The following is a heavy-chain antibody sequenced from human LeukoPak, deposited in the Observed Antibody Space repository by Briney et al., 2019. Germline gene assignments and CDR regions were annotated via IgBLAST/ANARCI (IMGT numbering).Heavy chain of an antibody. CDR3: AKDAQPRSRWFDP. CDR2: IKQDGSEK. D-gene: IGHD1-14*01. V-gene: IGHV3-7*03. CDR1: GLRFRSYA. J-gene: IGHJ5*02. Sequence: GSLRLSCVASGLRFRSYAMNWVRQAPGKGLEWVANIKQDGSEKYYVDSVKGRFTISRDNAKNALYLQMNSLRAEDTAIYYCAKDAQPRSRWFDPWGQGTLVSVSS.